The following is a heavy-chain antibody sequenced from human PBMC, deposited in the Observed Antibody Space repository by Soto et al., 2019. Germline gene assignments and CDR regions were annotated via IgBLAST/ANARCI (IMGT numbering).Heavy chain of an antibody. Sequence: QVQLVESGGGVVQPGRSLRLSCAASGFTFSSYAMHWVRQAPGKGLEWVAVISYDGSNKYYADSVKGRFTISRDNSKNTLYLQMNSLRAEGTAVYYCARETFQHWGQGTLVTVSS. CDR1: GFTFSSYA. J-gene: IGHJ1*01. CDR2: ISYDGSNK. V-gene: IGHV3-30-3*01. CDR3: ARETFQH.